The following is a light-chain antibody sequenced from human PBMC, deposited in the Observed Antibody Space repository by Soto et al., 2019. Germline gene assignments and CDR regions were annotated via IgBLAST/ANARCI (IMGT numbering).Light chain of an antibody. CDR1: QSLSSSS. J-gene: IGKJ2*01. CDR3: QHYGSSALYT. CDR2: AAS. V-gene: IGKV3-20*01. Sequence: EIVLTQSPGTLSLSPGERATLSCRASQSLSSSSLVWYQQKPGQAPRLLIHAASSRATGIPDRFSASGSGTDFTLTISRLEPEDFAIYYCQHYGSSALYTFGQGTKLEIK.